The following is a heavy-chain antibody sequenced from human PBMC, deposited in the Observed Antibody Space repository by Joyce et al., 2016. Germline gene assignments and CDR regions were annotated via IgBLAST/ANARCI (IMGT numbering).Heavy chain of an antibody. CDR1: GFTFSAYE. Sequence: EVQLVEDGGALVQPGGSLSLSCAASGFTFSAYEMHWVRQTTGKGLECVSASGTAGDPYYAGSVKGRFTISRENAKSSLFLQMNSLRAEDTAVYYCARERGGGMSAFDIWGQGTMVTVSS. D-gene: IGHD3-16*01. CDR2: SGTAGDP. J-gene: IGHJ3*02. CDR3: ARERGGGMSAFDI. V-gene: IGHV3-13*05.